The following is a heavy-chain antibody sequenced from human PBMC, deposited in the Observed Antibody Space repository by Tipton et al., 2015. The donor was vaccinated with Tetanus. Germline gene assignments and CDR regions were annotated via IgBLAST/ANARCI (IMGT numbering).Heavy chain of an antibody. Sequence: QLVQSGAEVKKPGSSVKVSCKASGGTFSSYAISWVRQAPGQGLEWMGVIITIFGTANYAQKFQGRVTITADESTSPAYMELSSLRSEDTAVYYCAREAYDSSGYYYYYYGMDVWGQGTTVTVSS. V-gene: IGHV1-69*01. CDR1: GGTFSSYA. CDR2: IITIFGTA. J-gene: IGHJ6*02. D-gene: IGHD3-22*01. CDR3: AREAYDSSGYYYYYYGMDV.